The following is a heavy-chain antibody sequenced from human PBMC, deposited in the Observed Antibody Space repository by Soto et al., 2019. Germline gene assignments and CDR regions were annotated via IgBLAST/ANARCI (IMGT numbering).Heavy chain of an antibody. D-gene: IGHD3-10*01. CDR3: TSDIGVNGAY. Sequence: EVQLVESGGGLVQPAGSLRLSCAASGFTFSSYWMHWVRHVPGKGLLWVSRIDESGSTINYADSVRGRFTISGDNPRKTLYLEVNSLRVEDTALYCCTSDIGVNGAYWCQGPLVAASS. CDR2: IDESGSTI. V-gene: IGHV3-74*01. J-gene: IGHJ4*02. CDR1: GFTFSSYW.